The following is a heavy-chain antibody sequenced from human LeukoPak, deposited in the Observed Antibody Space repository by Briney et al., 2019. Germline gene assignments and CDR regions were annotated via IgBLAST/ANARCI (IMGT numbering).Heavy chain of an antibody. CDR2: INSDGSNT. Sequence: GGSLRLSCAASGFTFSSYWMHWVRQAPGKGLVWVSRINSDGSNTSYADSVKGRFMISRDNAKNTLYLQMDSLGAEDTAVYYCARARIAAAADYWGQGTLVTVSS. D-gene: IGHD6-13*01. J-gene: IGHJ4*02. CDR1: GFTFSSYW. V-gene: IGHV3-74*01. CDR3: ARARIAAAADY.